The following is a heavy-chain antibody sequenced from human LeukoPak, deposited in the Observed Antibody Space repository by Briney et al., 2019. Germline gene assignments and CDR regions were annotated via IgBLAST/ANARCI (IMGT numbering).Heavy chain of an antibody. CDR1: GYTFTSYY. J-gene: IGHJ4*02. D-gene: IGHD3-10*01. V-gene: IGHV1-46*01. Sequence: ASVKVSCKASGYTFTSYYMHRVRQAPGQGLEWMGIINPSGGSTSYAQKFQGRVTMTRDTSTSTVYMELSSLRSEDTAVYYCARDRRRGHYFDYWGQGTLVTVSS. CDR2: INPSGGST. CDR3: ARDRRRGHYFDY.